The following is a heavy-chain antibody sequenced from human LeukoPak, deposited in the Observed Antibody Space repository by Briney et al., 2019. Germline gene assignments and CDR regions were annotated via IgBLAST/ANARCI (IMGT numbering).Heavy chain of an antibody. V-gene: IGHV4-39*07. CDR2: IYYSGST. CDR3: ARDAIPQDTSSSWYGGWFDP. Sequence: PSETLSLTCTVSGGSISSSSYYWGWIRQPPGKGLEWIGSIYYSGSTYYNPSLKSRVTISVDTSKNQFSLKLSSVTAADTAVYYCARDAIPQDTSSSWYGGWFDPWGQGTLVTVSS. CDR1: GGSISSSSYY. D-gene: IGHD6-13*01. J-gene: IGHJ5*02.